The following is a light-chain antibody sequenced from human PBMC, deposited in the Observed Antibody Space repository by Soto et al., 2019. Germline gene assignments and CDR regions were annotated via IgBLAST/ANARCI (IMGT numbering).Light chain of an antibody. CDR1: QSFSSN. J-gene: IGKJ4*01. CDR2: GAS. CDR3: QQYNNRPPT. V-gene: IGKV3-15*01. Sequence: EVVMTQSPATLSVSPGDRATLSCRASQSFSSNLAWYQQKPGQAPRLLIYGASTRATGIPARFSGSASGTEYTLTISSLQSEDFAVYYCQQYNNRPPTFGGGTKVEIK.